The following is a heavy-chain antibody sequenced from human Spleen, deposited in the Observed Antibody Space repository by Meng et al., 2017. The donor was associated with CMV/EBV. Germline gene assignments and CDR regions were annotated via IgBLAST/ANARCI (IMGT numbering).Heavy chain of an antibody. D-gene: IGHD5-18*01. CDR2: INWNGGST. V-gene: IGHV3-20*04. CDR1: RFTFDDYG. Sequence: GESLKISCAASRFTFDDYGMSWVRQAPGKGLEWVSGINWNGGSTGYADSVKGRFTISRDNAKNSLYLQMNSLRTEDTAVYYCAKQARTAYNWFDPWGQGTLVTVSS. J-gene: IGHJ5*02. CDR3: AKQARTAYNWFDP.